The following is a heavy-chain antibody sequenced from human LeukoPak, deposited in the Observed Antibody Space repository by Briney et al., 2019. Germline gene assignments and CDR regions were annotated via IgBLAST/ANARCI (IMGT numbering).Heavy chain of an antibody. CDR1: GFTVSSNY. D-gene: IGHD2-2*01. CDR3: AREGQLPRGDKWFDP. Sequence: PGGSLRLSCAAPGFTVSSNYMSWVRQAPGKGLEWVSVIYSGGSTYYADSVKGRFTISRDNSKNTLYLQMNSLRAEDTAVYYCAREGQLPRGDKWFDPWGQGTLVTVSS. J-gene: IGHJ5*02. V-gene: IGHV3-66*01. CDR2: IYSGGST.